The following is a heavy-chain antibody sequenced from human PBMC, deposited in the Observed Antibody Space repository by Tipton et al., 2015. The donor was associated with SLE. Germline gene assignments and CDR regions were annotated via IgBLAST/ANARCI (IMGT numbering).Heavy chain of an antibody. CDR1: GGSMSSGDYS. V-gene: IGHV4-30-2*01. CDR3: ARGRLGDSQHHFDY. J-gene: IGHJ4*02. CDR2: IYHSGST. Sequence: TLSLTCAVSGGSMSSGDYSWSWIRQPPGKGLEWIGNIYHSGSTFYNPSPKSRVTISVDTSKNQFSLKVSSVTAADTAVYYCARGRLGDSQHHFDYWGQGTLVTVSS. D-gene: IGHD1-26*01.